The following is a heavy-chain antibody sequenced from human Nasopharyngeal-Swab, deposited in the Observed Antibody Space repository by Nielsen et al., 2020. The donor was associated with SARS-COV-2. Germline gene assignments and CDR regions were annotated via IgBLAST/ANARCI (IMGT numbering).Heavy chain of an antibody. J-gene: IGHJ3*02. CDR3: AKDGVRYLAGGFAFDI. Sequence: VRQMPGKGLAWVSAISGSGGSTYYADSVKGRFTISRDNSKNTLYLQMNGLRAEDTAVYYCAKDGVRYLAGGFAFDIWGQGTMVTVSS. D-gene: IGHD3-9*01. V-gene: IGHV3-23*01. CDR2: ISGSGGST.